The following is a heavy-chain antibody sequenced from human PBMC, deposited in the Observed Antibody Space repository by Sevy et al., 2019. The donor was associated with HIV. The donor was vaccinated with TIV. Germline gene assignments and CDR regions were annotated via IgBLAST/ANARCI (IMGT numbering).Heavy chain of an antibody. V-gene: IGHV3-7*03. CDR2: IKEDGSEK. CDR1: GFTFSGNW. D-gene: IGHD2-2*02. J-gene: IGHJ4*02. Sequence: GGSLRLSCAASGFTFSGNWMSWVRQAPGKGLEWVADIKEDGSEKYYVDSVKGRFTISRDNAKKSLYLQMNNLIAEDTAGYYCARDAGYCSSTSGYRGDYFDYWGQGTLVTVSS. CDR3: ARDAGYCSSTSGYRGDYFDY.